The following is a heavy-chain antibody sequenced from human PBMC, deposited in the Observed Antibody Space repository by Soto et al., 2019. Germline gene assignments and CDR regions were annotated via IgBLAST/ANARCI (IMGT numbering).Heavy chain of an antibody. J-gene: IGHJ4*02. V-gene: IGHV1-18*01. CDR3: AREAPPEAY. Sequence: QVQLVQSGAEVKKPGASVKVSCKASGYTLTSYAISWVRQAPGQGLEWMGWISAYNGNTNYAQKLQVRVTMTTATSTSPAYMELRSPRSDATAVYFSAREAPPEAYWGQGTLVTVSS. CDR1: GYTLTSYA. CDR2: ISAYNGNT.